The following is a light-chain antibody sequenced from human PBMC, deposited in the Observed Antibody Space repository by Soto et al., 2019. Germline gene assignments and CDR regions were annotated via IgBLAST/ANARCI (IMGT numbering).Light chain of an antibody. CDR2: EVS. Sequence: QSALTQPPSASGSPGQSVTISCTGSSSDVGGYNYVSWYQQHPGKAPKLMIYEVSKRPSGVPDRLSGSKSGNTSSLTVSGLQAEDEAVYYCGSYGGSNTVVFGGGTKLAVL. CDR1: SSDVGGYNY. V-gene: IGLV2-8*01. J-gene: IGLJ2*01. CDR3: GSYGGSNTVV.